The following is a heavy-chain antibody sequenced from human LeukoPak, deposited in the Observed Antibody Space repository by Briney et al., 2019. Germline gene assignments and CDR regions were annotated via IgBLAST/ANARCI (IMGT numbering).Heavy chain of an antibody. CDR3: ARLNSSSWYGPFDY. V-gene: IGHV3-30*19. D-gene: IGHD6-13*01. Sequence: GGSLRLSCAASGFTFSSYGMHWVRQAPDKGLEWVAVILYDGSNKYYADSVKGRFTISRDNSKNTLYLQMNSLRAEDTAVYYCARLNSSSWYGPFDYWGQGTLVTVSS. J-gene: IGHJ4*02. CDR2: ILYDGSNK. CDR1: GFTFSSYG.